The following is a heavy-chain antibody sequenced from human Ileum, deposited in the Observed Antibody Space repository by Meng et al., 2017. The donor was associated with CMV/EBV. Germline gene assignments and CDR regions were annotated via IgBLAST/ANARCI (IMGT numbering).Heavy chain of an antibody. D-gene: IGHD5-12*01. CDR3: ARVDSGCVGENLFYP. J-gene: IGHJ5*02. CDR1: GGSISSYY. CDR2: IYYSGST. Sequence: SETLSLTCTVSGGSISSYYWSWIRQPPGKGLEWIGYIYYSGSTNYNPSLKSRVTISVDTSKNQFSLKLSSVTAADTAVYYCARVDSGCVGENLFYPWGQGTLVTVSS. V-gene: IGHV4-59*01.